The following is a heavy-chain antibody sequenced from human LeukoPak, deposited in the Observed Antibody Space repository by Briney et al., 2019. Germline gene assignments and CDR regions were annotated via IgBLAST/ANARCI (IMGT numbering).Heavy chain of an antibody. Sequence: PSETLSLTCTVSGGSISSSSYYWGWIRQPPGKGLEWIGSIYYSGSTYYNPSLKSRVTISVGTSKNQFSLKLSSVTAADTAVYYCARQVSGHYDYIWGSYRWGQGTLVTVSS. V-gene: IGHV4-39*01. CDR2: IYYSGST. D-gene: IGHD3-16*02. CDR3: ARQVSGHYDYIWGSYR. J-gene: IGHJ4*02. CDR1: GGSISSSSYY.